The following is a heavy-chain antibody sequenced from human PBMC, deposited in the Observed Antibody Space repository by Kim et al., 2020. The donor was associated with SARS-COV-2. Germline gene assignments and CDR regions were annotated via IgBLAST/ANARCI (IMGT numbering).Heavy chain of an antibody. Sequence: SETLSLTCTVSGGSISSYYWRWIRQPPGKGLEWIGYIYYSGSTNYNPSLKSRVTISVDTSKNQFSLKLSSVTAADTAVYYCARDATIFGVVFGYYYMDVWGKGTTVTVSS. V-gene: IGHV4-59*01. CDR3: ARDATIFGVVFGYYYMDV. J-gene: IGHJ6*03. CDR1: GGSISSYY. CDR2: IYYSGST. D-gene: IGHD3-3*01.